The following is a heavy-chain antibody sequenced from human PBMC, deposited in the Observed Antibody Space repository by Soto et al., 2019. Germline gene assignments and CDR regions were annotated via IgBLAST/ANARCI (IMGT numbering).Heavy chain of an antibody. CDR1: GGSISSYY. CDR3: ARQERTGDYVLHY. Sequence: PSETLSLTCTVSGGSISSYYWSWIRQPPGKGLEWIGYIYYSGSTNYNPSLKSRVTISVDTSKNQFSLKLSSVTAADTAVYYCARQERTGDYVLHYWGQGTLVTSPQ. CDR2: IYYSGST. D-gene: IGHD4-17*01. J-gene: IGHJ4*02. V-gene: IGHV4-59*08.